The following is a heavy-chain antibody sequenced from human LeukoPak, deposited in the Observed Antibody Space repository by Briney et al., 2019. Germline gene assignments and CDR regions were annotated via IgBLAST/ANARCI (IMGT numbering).Heavy chain of an antibody. CDR1: GYTFTGYY. Sequence: ASVKVSCKASGYTFTGYYIHWVRPAPGQGLEWMGWINPNSGATNYAQKFQGWVTVTRDTSIITAYMYLSRLRSDDTAVYYCARGYGGLHYYYFYMDVWGKGTTVTVSS. J-gene: IGHJ6*03. V-gene: IGHV1-2*04. D-gene: IGHD4-23*01. CDR2: INPNSGAT. CDR3: ARGYGGLHYYYFYMDV.